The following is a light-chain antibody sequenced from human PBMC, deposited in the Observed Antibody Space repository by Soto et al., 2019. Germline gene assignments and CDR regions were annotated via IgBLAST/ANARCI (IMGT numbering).Light chain of an antibody. J-gene: IGKJ3*01. CDR2: AAS. Sequence: DIPMTQSPTSLSASVGDRVTITCRASQDIRNFVAWYQQKPGKAPKLLIYAASTLQSGVPSRFSGSGSGTDFTLTINSLQPEDVATYSCPKYSSVPVFGPGTKVEIK. CDR1: QDIRNF. V-gene: IGKV1-27*01. CDR3: PKYSSVPV.